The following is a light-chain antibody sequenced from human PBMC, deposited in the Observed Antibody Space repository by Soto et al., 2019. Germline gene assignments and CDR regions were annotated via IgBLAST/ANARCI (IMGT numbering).Light chain of an antibody. Sequence: QSVLTQPPSVSAAPGQKVTISCSGSSSNIGGNSVSWYQQLPGTAPKLLISDVSKRPSGVPDRFSGSRSANTAPLTISGLQTEDEADYYCSLYTSTSTFVFGPGTKVTVL. CDR2: DVS. J-gene: IGLJ1*01. CDR3: SLYTSTSTFV. V-gene: IGLV1-51*01. CDR1: SSNIGGNS.